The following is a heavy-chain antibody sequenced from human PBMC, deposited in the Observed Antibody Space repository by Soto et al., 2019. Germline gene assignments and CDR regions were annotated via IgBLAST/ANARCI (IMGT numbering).Heavy chain of an antibody. CDR2: INHSGST. J-gene: IGHJ6*03. D-gene: IGHD2-2*01. CDR1: GGSFSGYY. Sequence: QVQLQQWGAGLLKPSETLSLTCAVYGGSFSGYYWSWIRQPPGKGLEWIGEINHSGSTNYNPSLKRRVTISVDTSKNQFSLKLSSVTAADTAVYYCARGQRYCSSTSCYGSYYYYYMDVWGKGTTVTVSS. CDR3: ARGQRYCSSTSCYGSYYYYYMDV. V-gene: IGHV4-34*01.